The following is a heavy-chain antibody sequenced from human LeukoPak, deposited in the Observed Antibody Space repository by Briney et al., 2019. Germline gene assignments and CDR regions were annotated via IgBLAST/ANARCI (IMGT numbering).Heavy chain of an antibody. D-gene: IGHD6-19*01. CDR2: ISAYNGAT. J-gene: IGHJ4*02. V-gene: IGHV1-18*01. Sequence: GASVKVSCKASGYTFTSYGISWVRQAPGQGLEWMGWISAYNGATNYAQKLQGRVTMTTDTSANTAYMELMSLTSDDTAVYYCARSPSSSGWYADYWGLGTLVTVSS. CDR3: ARSPSSSGWYADY. CDR1: GYTFTSYG.